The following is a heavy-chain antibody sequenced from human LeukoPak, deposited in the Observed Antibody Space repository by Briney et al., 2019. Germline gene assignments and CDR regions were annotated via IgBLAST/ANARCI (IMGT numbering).Heavy chain of an antibody. CDR2: INPSGGST. CDR1: GYTFTSYY. V-gene: IGHV1-46*01. J-gene: IGHJ3*02. D-gene: IGHD6-13*01. Sequence: ASVKVSCKASGYTFTSYYMHWVRQAPGQGLEWMGIINPSGGSTSYAQKFQGRVTMTRDTSTSTVYMELSRLRSDDTAVYYCARDHSGIADAFDIWGQGTMVTVSS. CDR3: ARDHSGIADAFDI.